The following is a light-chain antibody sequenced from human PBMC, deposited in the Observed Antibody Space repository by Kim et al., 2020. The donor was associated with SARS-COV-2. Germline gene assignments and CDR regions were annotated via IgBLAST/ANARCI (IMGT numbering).Light chain of an antibody. CDR1: SLKSYY. CDR3: SSRDISGNRLL. CDR2: GQN. J-gene: IGLJ3*02. Sequence: SSELTQDPAVSVALGQTVRITCQGDSLKSYYANWYQQKPGQAPLLVIYGQNKRPSGIPDRISGSSSGNTASLTITGALAEDESDYYCSSRDISGNRLLLGRGTQLTVL. V-gene: IGLV3-19*01.